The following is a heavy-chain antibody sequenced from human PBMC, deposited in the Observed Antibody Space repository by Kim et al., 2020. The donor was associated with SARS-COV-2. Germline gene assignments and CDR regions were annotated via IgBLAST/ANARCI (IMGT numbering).Heavy chain of an antibody. Sequence: SETLSLTCTVSGGSISSYYWSWIRQPPGKGLEWIGYIYYSGSTNYNPSLKSRVTISVDTSKNQFSLKLSSVTAADTAVYYCARHTQQWLVDWGQGTLVTVSS. CDR3: ARHTQQWLVD. CDR1: GGSISSYY. D-gene: IGHD6-19*01. V-gene: IGHV4-59*08. CDR2: IYYSGST. J-gene: IGHJ4*02.